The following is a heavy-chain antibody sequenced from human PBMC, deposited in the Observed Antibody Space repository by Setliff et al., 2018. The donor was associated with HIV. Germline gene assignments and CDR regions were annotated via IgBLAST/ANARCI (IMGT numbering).Heavy chain of an antibody. J-gene: IGHJ4*02. Sequence: GGSLRLSCAASGFIFSSYAMHWVRQAPGKGLEWVAVMSYDGNNKYYADSVKGRFTISRDNSKNTLFLQMNSLRPEDTAVYYCAKWHSTAWYSGYYIDNWGQGTQVTVS. CDR1: GFIFSSYA. CDR3: AKWHSTAWYSGYYIDN. CDR2: MSYDGNNK. D-gene: IGHD6-19*01. V-gene: IGHV3-30*01.